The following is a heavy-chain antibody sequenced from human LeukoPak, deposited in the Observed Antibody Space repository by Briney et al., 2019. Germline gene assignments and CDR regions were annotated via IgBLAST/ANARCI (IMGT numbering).Heavy chain of an antibody. D-gene: IGHD5-18*01. CDR1: GYTFTSYY. CDR3: ARSRRGGYSYGLDY. V-gene: IGHV1-46*01. J-gene: IGHJ4*02. Sequence: ASXKVSCKASGYTFTSYYMHWVRQAPGQGLEWMVIINPSGGTTSYAQKFQRRFTMTTDTSTSTVYMELSSLRSEDTAVYYCARSRRGGYSYGLDYWGQGTLVTVSS. CDR2: INPSGGTT.